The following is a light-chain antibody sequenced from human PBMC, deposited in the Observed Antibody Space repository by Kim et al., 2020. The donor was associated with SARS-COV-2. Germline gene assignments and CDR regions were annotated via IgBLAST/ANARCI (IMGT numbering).Light chain of an antibody. CDR1: KLGDRY. CDR2: QDT. J-gene: IGLJ2*01. V-gene: IGLV3-1*01. CDR3: QAWDSSTVV. Sequence: SYELTQPTSVSVSPGQTASITCSGDKLGDRYVCWYQQQSGQSPVLVIFQDTKRPSGIPERFSGSNSGNTATLIISGTQAMDEADYYCQAWDSSTVVFGGGTQLTVL.